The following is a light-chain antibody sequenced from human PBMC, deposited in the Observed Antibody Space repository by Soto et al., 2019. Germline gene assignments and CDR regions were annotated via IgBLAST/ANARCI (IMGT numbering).Light chain of an antibody. V-gene: IGKV1-5*03. Sequence: DIQMTQSPSTLSGSVGYRVTITCRASQSVNSWLAWYQQKPGKAPNLLIYKASSLESGVPSRFSGSGSGTEFTLTISSLQPDDFATYYCQQYSSYWTFGQGTKVDIK. CDR1: QSVNSW. J-gene: IGKJ1*01. CDR2: KAS. CDR3: QQYSSYWT.